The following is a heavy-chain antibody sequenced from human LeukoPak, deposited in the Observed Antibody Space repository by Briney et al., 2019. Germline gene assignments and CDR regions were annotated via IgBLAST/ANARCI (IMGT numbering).Heavy chain of an antibody. D-gene: IGHD4-17*01. V-gene: IGHV3-23*01. CDR2: ISTSGGTT. Sequence: HTGGSLRLSCTVSGFTFTSYAMTWVRQAPGKGLEWVSAISTSGGTTHYADSVKGRFTISRDNSKNTLYLRMNSLRAEDTAVYYCAAPWNRTTVTTRYYYYYMDVWGKGTTVTVSS. CDR3: AAPWNRTTVTTRYYYYYMDV. CDR1: GFTFTSYA. J-gene: IGHJ6*03.